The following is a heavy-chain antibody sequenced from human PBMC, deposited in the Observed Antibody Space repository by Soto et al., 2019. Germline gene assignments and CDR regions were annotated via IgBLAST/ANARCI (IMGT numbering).Heavy chain of an antibody. CDR1: GYAFTSYG. D-gene: IGHD1-26*01. CDR2: ISAYNGNT. V-gene: IGHV1-18*01. J-gene: IGHJ6*02. CDR3: ARDPVVGATTEYYYYGMDV. Sequence: ASVKVSCKASGYAFTSYGISWVRQAPGQGLEWMGWISAYNGNTNYAQKLQGRVTMTTDTSTSTAYMELRSLRSDDTAVYYCARDPVVGATTEYYYYGMDVGGQGTTVTGSS.